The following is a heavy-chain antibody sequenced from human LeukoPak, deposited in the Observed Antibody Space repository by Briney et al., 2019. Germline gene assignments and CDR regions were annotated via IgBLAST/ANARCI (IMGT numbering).Heavy chain of an antibody. V-gene: IGHV5-51*01. CDR3: ARLASHRGTAMAAFDY. J-gene: IGHJ4*02. D-gene: IGHD5-18*01. CDR2: IYPGDSDT. Sequence: GESLKISCKGSGCSFTSYWIGWVRQMPGKGLEWMGIIYPGDSDTRYSPSFQGQVTISADKSISTAYLQWSSLKASDTAMYYCARLASHRGTAMAAFDYWGQGTLVTVSS. CDR1: GCSFTSYW.